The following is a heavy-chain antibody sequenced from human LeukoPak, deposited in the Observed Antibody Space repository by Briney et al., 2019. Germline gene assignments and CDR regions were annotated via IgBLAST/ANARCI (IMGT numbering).Heavy chain of an antibody. V-gene: IGHV4-61*02. J-gene: IGHJ4*02. CDR2: IYTSGST. Sequence: PSETLSLTCTVSGGSISSGSYYWSWIRQPAGKGLEWIGRIYTSGSTNYNPSLKSRVTISVDTSKNQFSLKLSSVTAADTAVYYCARGPPPYDILTGPYYFDYWGQGTLVTVSS. D-gene: IGHD3-9*01. CDR1: GGSISSGSYY. CDR3: ARGPPPYDILTGPYYFDY.